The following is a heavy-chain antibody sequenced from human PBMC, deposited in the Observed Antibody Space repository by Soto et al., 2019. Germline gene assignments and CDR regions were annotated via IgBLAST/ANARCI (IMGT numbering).Heavy chain of an antibody. V-gene: IGHV1-69*06. Sequence: ASVKVSCKAFGGTFSRHAISWVRQAPGQGLEWMGGIIPLFGTTTYAQKFQGRVTITAEISAYTVYMELNRLRSEDTAVYYCARESPLYRGSTGHFDYWGQGSLVTVSS. J-gene: IGHJ4*02. CDR1: GGTFSRHA. D-gene: IGHD2-2*02. CDR3: ARESPLYRGSTGHFDY. CDR2: IIPLFGTT.